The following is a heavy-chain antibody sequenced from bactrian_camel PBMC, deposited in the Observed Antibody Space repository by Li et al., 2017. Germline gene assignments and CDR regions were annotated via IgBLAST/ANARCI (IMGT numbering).Heavy chain of an antibody. V-gene: IGHV3-3*01. CDR3: AADPCPFGGYYYTRGDFGY. D-gene: IGHD2*01. CDR1: ANTYNSTS. J-gene: IGHJ6*01. CDR2: IWTRSGRT. Sequence: QVQLVESGGGSVQAGGSLKLSYSASANTYNSTSMAWVRQTPGKERELVAHIWTRSGRTTYADSVKGRFTISQDNAKKTLYLQMNSLKPEDTAMYYCAADPCPFGGYYYTRGDFGYWGQGTQVTV.